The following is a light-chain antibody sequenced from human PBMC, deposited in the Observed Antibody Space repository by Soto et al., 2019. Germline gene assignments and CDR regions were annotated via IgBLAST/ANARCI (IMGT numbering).Light chain of an antibody. V-gene: IGLV2-14*01. CDR1: ASDIGNYNW. J-gene: IGLJ3*02. Sequence: QSALTQPASVSGSPGQSITISCTGTASDIGNYNWVSWYQQHSGKAPKLIIYEVTNRPSGVSNRFSGSKSGDAASLTISGLQAEDEAHYYCSSYAAYSTLWVFGGGTKLTVL. CDR3: SSYAAYSTLWV. CDR2: EVT.